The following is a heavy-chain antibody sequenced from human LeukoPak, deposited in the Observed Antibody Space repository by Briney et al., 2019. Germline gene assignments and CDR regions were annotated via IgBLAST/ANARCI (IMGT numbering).Heavy chain of an antibody. J-gene: IGHJ3*02. Sequence: GGSLLLSCAASGFTFSTYDLHWVRQGTGEGLEWVSGIGTQGDTHYPDSVKGRFTISRENADNSLYLQMNSLRAGDTAVYYCARGIFCNTTSCFTVRAFEIWGQGTMVTVSS. CDR1: GFTFSTYD. CDR3: ARGIFCNTTSCFTVRAFEI. D-gene: IGHD2-2*02. CDR2: IGTQGDT. V-gene: IGHV3-13*01.